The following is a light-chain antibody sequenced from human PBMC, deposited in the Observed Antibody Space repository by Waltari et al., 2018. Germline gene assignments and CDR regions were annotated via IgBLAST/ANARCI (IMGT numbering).Light chain of an antibody. CDR2: KAN. Sequence: QTVVTQAPSLSVSPGGTVTLPCALSSGSVSTTSYASWYQPTPGQAPRTPVSKANCPSSGVPDRFSGSILGNKAALTITGAQAEDESDYYCLLYLGSGIFVFGGGTKLTVL. CDR3: LLYLGSGIFV. CDR1: SGSVSTTSY. J-gene: IGLJ3*02. V-gene: IGLV8-61*01.